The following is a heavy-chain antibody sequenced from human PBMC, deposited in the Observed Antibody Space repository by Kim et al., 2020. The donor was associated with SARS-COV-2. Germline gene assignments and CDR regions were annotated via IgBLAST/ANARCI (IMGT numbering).Heavy chain of an antibody. Sequence: SETLSLTCAVYGGSFSGYYWSWIRQPPGKGLEWIGEINHSGSTNYNPSLKSRVTISVDTSKNQFSLKLSSVTAADTAVYYCARVRWDSSGYYGRGAYYYYYYGMDVWGQGTTVTVSS. J-gene: IGHJ6*02. CDR1: GGSFSGYY. CDR3: ARVRWDSSGYYGRGAYYYYYYGMDV. V-gene: IGHV4-34*01. D-gene: IGHD3-22*01. CDR2: INHSGST.